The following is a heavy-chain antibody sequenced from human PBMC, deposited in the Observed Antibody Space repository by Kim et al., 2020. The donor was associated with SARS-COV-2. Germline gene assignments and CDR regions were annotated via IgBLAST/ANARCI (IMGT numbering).Heavy chain of an antibody. CDR1: GFTFSSYS. CDR3: ARDSVYSGSYYPNYYYYYGMDV. Sequence: GGSLRLSCAASGFTFSSYSMNWVRQAPGKGLEWVSSISSSSSYIYYADSVKGRFTISRDNAKNSLYLQMNSLRAEDTAVYYCARDSVYSGSYYPNYYYYYGMDVWGPGTTVTVSS. CDR2: ISSSSSYI. V-gene: IGHV3-21*04. J-gene: IGHJ6*02. D-gene: IGHD1-26*01.